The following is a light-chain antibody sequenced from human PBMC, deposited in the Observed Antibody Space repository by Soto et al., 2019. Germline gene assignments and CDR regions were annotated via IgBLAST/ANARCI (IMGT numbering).Light chain of an antibody. J-gene: IGLJ1*01. V-gene: IGLV2-14*03. CDR1: SSDVGRYNY. Sequence: QSVRAQPASVSGSRGQSITISCTGTSSDVGRYNYVSWFQQHPGKVPKLIIYDVSNWPSGVSDRFSGSKSGNTASLTISGLQPEDEADYYCSSFTSSSTFVFGTGTKVTVL. CDR2: DVS. CDR3: SSFTSSSTFV.